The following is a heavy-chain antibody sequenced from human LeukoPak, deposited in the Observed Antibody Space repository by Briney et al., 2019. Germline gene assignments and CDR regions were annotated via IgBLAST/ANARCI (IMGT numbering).Heavy chain of an antibody. CDR2: IYYGGST. D-gene: IGHD2-21*01. Sequence: PSETLSLTCAVSGGSISSGDYYWSWIRQHPGKGLEWIGYIYYGGSTYYNPSLKSRVTISLDTSKNKFSLKLGSVTAADTAVYYCASGGALIATLAYWGQGTLVTVSS. CDR3: ASGGALIATLAY. J-gene: IGHJ4*02. CDR1: GGSISSGDYY. V-gene: IGHV4-31*11.